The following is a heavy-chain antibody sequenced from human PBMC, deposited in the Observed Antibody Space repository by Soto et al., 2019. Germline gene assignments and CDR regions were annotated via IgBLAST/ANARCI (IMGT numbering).Heavy chain of an antibody. CDR1: GYSIRNGYY. CDR3: ARVGTYCGGDCYSPTP. D-gene: IGHD2-21*02. J-gene: IGHJ5*02. Sequence: SETLSLTCAVSGYSIRNGYYWGWIRQPPGKGLEWIGTIYHSGSTYYNPSLKSRVTISVDASENHFSLKLSSVTAADTAVYYCARVGTYCGGDCYSPTPCGQGTMVTVSS. V-gene: IGHV4-38-2*01. CDR2: IYHSGST.